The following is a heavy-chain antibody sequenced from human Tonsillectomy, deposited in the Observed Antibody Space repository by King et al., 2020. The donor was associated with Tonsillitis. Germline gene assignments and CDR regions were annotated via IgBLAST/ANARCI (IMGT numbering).Heavy chain of an antibody. J-gene: IGHJ4*01. CDR3: ATPSXYXXXDNYXXN. D-gene: IGHD1-26*01. CDR1: GFTFSSYA. V-gene: IGHV3-23*04. Sequence: DVQLVESGLVQPGGSLRLSCAASGFTFSSYAMNWVRQAPGKGLEWVSAISDSGGRTYYADSVKGRFTISGDTSKNTLYLQMNSLRPGNTAVYSFATPSXYXXXDNYXXNWGXGTLVTVSS. CDR2: ISDSGGRT.